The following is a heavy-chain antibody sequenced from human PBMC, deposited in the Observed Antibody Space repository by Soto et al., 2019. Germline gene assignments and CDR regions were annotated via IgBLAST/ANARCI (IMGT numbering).Heavy chain of an antibody. Sequence: QDPGKGLEWVGRIKSKTDGGTTDYAAPVKGRFTISRDDSKNTLYLQMNSLKTEDTAVYYCTLMVGDYYYYGMDVWGQGTTVTVSS. D-gene: IGHD2-8*01. CDR3: TLMVGDYYYYGMDV. V-gene: IGHV3-15*07. CDR2: IKSKTDGGTT. J-gene: IGHJ6*02.